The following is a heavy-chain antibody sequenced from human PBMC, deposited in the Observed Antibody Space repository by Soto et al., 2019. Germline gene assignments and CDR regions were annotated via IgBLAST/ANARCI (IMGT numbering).Heavy chain of an antibody. D-gene: IGHD6-19*01. CDR1: GYTFTSYG. Sequence: ASVKVSCKASGYTFTSYGISWVRQAPGQGLEWMGWISAYNGNTNYAQKLQGRVTMTTDTSTSTAYMGLRSLRSDDTAVYYCARGAGVHLKYNWFDPWGQGTLVTVSS. CDR3: ARGAGVHLKYNWFDP. J-gene: IGHJ5*02. V-gene: IGHV1-18*01. CDR2: ISAYNGNT.